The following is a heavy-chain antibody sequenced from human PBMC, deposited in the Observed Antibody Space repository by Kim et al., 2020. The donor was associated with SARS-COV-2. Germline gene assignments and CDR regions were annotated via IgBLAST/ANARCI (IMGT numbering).Heavy chain of an antibody. Sequence: SETLSLTCTVSGGSISSYYWSWIRQPPGKGLEWIGYIYYSGSTNYNPSLKSRVTISVDTSKNQFSRKLSSVTAADTAVYYCARRGIAAAGGPQRKYWYFALWVRGTLVTVSS. D-gene: IGHD6-13*01. CDR1: GGSISSYY. V-gene: IGHV4-59*08. CDR3: ARRGIAAAGGPQRKYWYFAL. CDR2: IYYSGST. J-gene: IGHJ2*01.